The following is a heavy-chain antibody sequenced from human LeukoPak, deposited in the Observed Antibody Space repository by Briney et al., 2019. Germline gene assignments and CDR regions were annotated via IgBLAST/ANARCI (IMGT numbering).Heavy chain of an antibody. J-gene: IGHJ6*03. Sequence: ASVKVSCKASGYTFTSYGISWVRQAPGQGLEWMGWISAYNGNTNYAQKLQGRVTMTTGTSTSTAYMELRSLRSDDTAVYYCARVTPYYYYYYMDVWGKGTTVTVSS. V-gene: IGHV1-18*01. CDR2: ISAYNGNT. CDR3: ARVTPYYYYYYMDV. CDR1: GYTFTSYG.